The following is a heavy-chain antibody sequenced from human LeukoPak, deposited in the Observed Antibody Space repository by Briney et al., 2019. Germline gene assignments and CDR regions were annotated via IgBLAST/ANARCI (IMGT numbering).Heavy chain of an antibody. Sequence: GGSLRLSCAASGFSFSSSAMSWVRQAPGKGLEWVAAITESGGNTYYADSMKGRFTISRDNSKNTLYLQMNSLRAEDTAVYYCAKLLWFGAYYFDYWGQGTLVTVSS. CDR1: GFSFSSSA. D-gene: IGHD3-10*01. V-gene: IGHV3-23*01. CDR3: AKLLWFGAYYFDY. J-gene: IGHJ4*02. CDR2: ITESGGNT.